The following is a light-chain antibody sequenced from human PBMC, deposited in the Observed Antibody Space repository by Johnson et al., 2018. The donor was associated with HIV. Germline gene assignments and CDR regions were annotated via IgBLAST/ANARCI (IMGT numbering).Light chain of an antibody. Sequence: VSAAPGQKVTISCSGSSSNIGNNYVSWYQQLPGTAPKLLIYDNNKRPSGIPDRFSGSKSGTSATLGITGLQTGDEADYYCGTWDSSLSAGYVFGTGTKVTVL. CDR2: DNN. CDR3: GTWDSSLSAGYV. CDR1: SSNIGNNY. J-gene: IGLJ1*01. V-gene: IGLV1-51*01.